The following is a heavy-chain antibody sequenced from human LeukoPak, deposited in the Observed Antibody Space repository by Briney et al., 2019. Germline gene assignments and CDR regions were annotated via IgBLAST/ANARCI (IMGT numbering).Heavy chain of an antibody. D-gene: IGHD2-2*02. CDR3: ARSNGYCSSTSCYTFDY. V-gene: IGHV5-51*01. J-gene: IGHJ4*02. CDR2: IYPGEPDT. Sequence: GGAVKISGKGSGFHFISYGIGWARQMPGKGLGGMEKIYPGEPDTRYSPSSKGQITISAHKSISTAYLQWSSLKASDTAMYYCARSNGYCSSTSCYTFDYWGQGTLVTVSS. CDR1: GFHFISYG.